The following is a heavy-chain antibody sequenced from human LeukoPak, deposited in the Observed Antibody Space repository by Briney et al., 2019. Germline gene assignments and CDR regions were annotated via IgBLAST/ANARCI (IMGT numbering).Heavy chain of an antibody. CDR1: GGSIKTGGYS. Sequence: PSETLSLTCTVSGGSIKTGGYSWTWIRQPAGKGLEWIGRVYISGNTDQNPSLKSRVTVSMDSSKNQFSLEMKSVTAADTAVYYCARGDFWSGAYFDYWGQGTLVTVSS. J-gene: IGHJ4*02. CDR2: VYISGNT. D-gene: IGHD3-3*01. CDR3: ARGDFWSGAYFDY. V-gene: IGHV4-61*02.